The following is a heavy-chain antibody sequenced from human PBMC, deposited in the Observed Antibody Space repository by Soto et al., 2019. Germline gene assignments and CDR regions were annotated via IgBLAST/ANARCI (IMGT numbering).Heavy chain of an antibody. V-gene: IGHV1-18*01. J-gene: IGHJ4*02. CDR2: ISAYNGNT. CDR1: GYTFTSYG. CDR3: ARDSGVVVPAATFDY. Sequence: ASVKVSCKASGYTFTSYGISWVRQAPGQGLEWMGWISAYNGNTNYAQKLQGRVTMTTDTSTSTAYMELRSLRSDDTALYYCARDSGVVVPAATFDYWGQGTLVTVSS. D-gene: IGHD2-2*01.